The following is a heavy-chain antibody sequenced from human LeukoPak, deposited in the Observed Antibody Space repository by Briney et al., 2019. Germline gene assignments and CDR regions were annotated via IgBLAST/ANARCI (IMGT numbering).Heavy chain of an antibody. V-gene: IGHV1-69*05. CDR2: IIPIFGTA. J-gene: IGHJ4*02. CDR3: ARGLRWAGTFDY. D-gene: IGHD6-19*01. Sequence: SVKVSCKASGGTFSSYAISWVRQAPGQGLEWMGRIIPIFGTANYAQKFQGRVTITTDESTSTAYMELSSLRSEDAAVYYCARGLRWAGTFDYWGQGTLVTVSS. CDR1: GGTFSSYA.